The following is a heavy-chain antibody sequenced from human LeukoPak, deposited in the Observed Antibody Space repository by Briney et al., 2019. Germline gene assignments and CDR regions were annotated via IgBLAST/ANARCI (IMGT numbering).Heavy chain of an antibody. V-gene: IGHV3-23*01. CDR1: GFSFRSLT. J-gene: IGHJ3*01. D-gene: IGHD3-10*01. CDR2: ISDSDADT. Sequence: GGSLRLSCAASGFSFRSLTMHWVRQAPGKGLEWVSGISDSDADTHYADSVKGRFTISRDNSKNTVYLQMSSLRVEDTALYYCAKDFVRGTLTGAFDVWGRGAMVTVST. CDR3: AKDFVRGTLTGAFDV.